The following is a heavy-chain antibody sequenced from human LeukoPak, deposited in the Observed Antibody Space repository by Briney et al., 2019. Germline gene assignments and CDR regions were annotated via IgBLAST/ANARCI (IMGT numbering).Heavy chain of an antibody. V-gene: IGHV4-4*07. CDR2: IYTSGST. D-gene: IGHD3-22*01. Sequence: SETLSLTCTVSGGSISSYYWSWIRQPAGKGLEWIGRIYTSGSTNYNPSLKSRVTMSVDTSKNQFSLKLSSVTAADTAVYYCARDKDDSSGVRWFDPWGQGTLVTVSS. CDR1: GGSISSYY. CDR3: ARDKDDSSGVRWFDP. J-gene: IGHJ5*02.